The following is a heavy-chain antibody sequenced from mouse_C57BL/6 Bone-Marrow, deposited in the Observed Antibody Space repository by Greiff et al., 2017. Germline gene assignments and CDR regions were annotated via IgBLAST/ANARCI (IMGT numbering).Heavy chain of an antibody. Sequence: EVQVVESGGDLVKPGGSLKLSCAASGFTFSSYGMSWVRQTPDKRLEWVATISSGGSYTYYPDSVKGRFTISRDNAKNTLYLQMSSLKSEDTAMYYCARHGRFDYWGQGTTLTGSS. J-gene: IGHJ2*01. CDR1: GFTFSSYG. CDR2: ISSGGSYT. D-gene: IGHD4-1*01. CDR3: ARHGRFDY. V-gene: IGHV5-6*01.